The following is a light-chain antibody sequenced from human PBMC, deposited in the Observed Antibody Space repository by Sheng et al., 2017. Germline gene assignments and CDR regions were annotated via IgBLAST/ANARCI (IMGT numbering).Light chain of an antibody. Sequence: EIVMTQSPATLSVSPGERATLSCRASQSVNSKLAWYQQKPGQAPRLLIYGASTRATGIPARFSGSGSGTEFTLTISSLQPDDFATYYCQQYKSYSPAWTFGQGTKVEIK. CDR3: QQYKSYSPAWT. CDR1: QSVNSK. CDR2: GAS. V-gene: IGKV3-15*01. J-gene: IGKJ1*01.